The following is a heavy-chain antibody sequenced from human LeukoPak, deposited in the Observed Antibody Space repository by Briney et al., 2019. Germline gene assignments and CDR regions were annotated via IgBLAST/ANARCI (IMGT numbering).Heavy chain of an antibody. D-gene: IGHD5-18*01. J-gene: IGHJ4*02. Sequence: ASVKVSCKASGGTFSSYAISWVRQAPGQGLEWMGGIIPIFGTANYAQKFQGRVTITTDESTSTAYMELSSLRSEDPAVYYCARDGGGYSYGGAFDYWGQGTLVTVSS. CDR1: GGTFSSYA. CDR3: ARDGGGYSYGGAFDY. CDR2: IIPIFGTA. V-gene: IGHV1-69*05.